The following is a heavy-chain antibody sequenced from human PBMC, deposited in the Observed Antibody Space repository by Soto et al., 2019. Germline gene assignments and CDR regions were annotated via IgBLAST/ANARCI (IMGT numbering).Heavy chain of an antibody. D-gene: IGHD6-25*01. J-gene: IGHJ3*01. CDR3: ARDDAISGRARAFDG. V-gene: IGHV1-18*01. Sequence: QVRLVQSGTVVTEPGASVKVSCKASGYTFSTYYISWVRQAPGQGLQWLGWISGFNGNTFSPQEAQDRVVMTIATSTTTAYMELTSLRAADTAVYYCARDDAISGRARAFDGWGQGTLVIVSS. CDR2: ISGFNGNT. CDR1: GYTFSTYY.